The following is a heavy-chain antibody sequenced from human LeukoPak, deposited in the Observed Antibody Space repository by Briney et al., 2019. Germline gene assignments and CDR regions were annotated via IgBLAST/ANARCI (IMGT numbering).Heavy chain of an antibody. CDR3: ARVCYYDSSGYYHNWFDH. CDR1: GYPFTGYN. D-gene: IGHD3-22*01. Sequence: ASVKLSCTASGYPFTGYNINWVRQAPGQRLEGLGWIHPNSGGKNYAKKFQGRVTMTRDTSISTAYMELSRLRSDDTAVYYCARVCYYDSSGYYHNWFDHWGQGTLVTVSS. V-gene: IGHV1-2*02. CDR2: IHPNSGGK. J-gene: IGHJ5*02.